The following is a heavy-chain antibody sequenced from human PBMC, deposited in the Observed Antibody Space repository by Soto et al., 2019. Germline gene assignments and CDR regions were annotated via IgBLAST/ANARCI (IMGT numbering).Heavy chain of an antibody. Sequence: ASVKVSCKVSGYTLTELSMHWVRQAPGKGLEWMGGFDPEDGETIYAQKFQGRVTMTEDTSTDTAYMELSSLRSEDTAVYYCATESSYSEPLVYWGQGTLDTVSS. D-gene: IGHD4-4*01. CDR2: FDPEDGET. V-gene: IGHV1-24*01. CDR1: GYTLTELS. CDR3: ATESSYSEPLVY. J-gene: IGHJ4*02.